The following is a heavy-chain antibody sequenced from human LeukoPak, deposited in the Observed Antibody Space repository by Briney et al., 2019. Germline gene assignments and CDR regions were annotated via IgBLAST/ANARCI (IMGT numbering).Heavy chain of an antibody. Sequence: PGRSLRLSCAASGFIFSSYGMHWVRQAPGKGLEWVAIISYDGSHKDYADSVKVRFTISRDNAKNSLYLQMSSLRAEDMAVYYCARGRFGSCWGQGTLVTVSS. CDR1: GFIFSSYG. CDR3: ARGRFGSC. CDR2: ISYDGSHK. D-gene: IGHD6-13*01. J-gene: IGHJ1*01. V-gene: IGHV3-30*03.